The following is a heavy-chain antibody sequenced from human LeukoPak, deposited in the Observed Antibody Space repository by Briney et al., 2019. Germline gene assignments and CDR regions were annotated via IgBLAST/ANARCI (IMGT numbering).Heavy chain of an antibody. Sequence: GGSLRLSCAASGFTFSSYAMHWVRQAPGKGLEWVAVISYDGSNKYYADSVKGRFTTSRDNSKNTLYLQMNSLRAEDTAVYYCARPIRGYCSSTSCYQDAFDIWGQGTMVTVSS. V-gene: IGHV3-30-3*01. CDR2: ISYDGSNK. CDR1: GFTFSSYA. J-gene: IGHJ3*02. D-gene: IGHD2-2*01. CDR3: ARPIRGYCSSTSCYQDAFDI.